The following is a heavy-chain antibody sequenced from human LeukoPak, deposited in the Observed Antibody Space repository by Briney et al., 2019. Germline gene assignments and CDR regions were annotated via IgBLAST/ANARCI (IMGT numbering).Heavy chain of an antibody. CDR3: ARAGVEQLVWYYYYYMDV. Sequence: SETLSLTCTVSGGSISSSSYYWGWIRQPPGKGLEWIGSIYYSGSTYYNPSLKSRVTISVDTSKNQFSLKLSSVTAADTAVYYCARAGVEQLVWYYYYYMDVWGKGTTVTVSS. CDR1: GGSISSSSYY. J-gene: IGHJ6*03. D-gene: IGHD6-6*01. V-gene: IGHV4-39*07. CDR2: IYYSGST.